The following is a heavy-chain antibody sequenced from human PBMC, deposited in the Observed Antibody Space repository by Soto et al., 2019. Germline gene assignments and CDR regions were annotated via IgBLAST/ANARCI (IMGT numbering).Heavy chain of an antibody. Sequence: QVPGKGLEWMGRIDPSASYTNYSPSFQGHVTISADKSISTAYLQWSSLKASDTAMYYCASGYCSGGSCYSSYYYYGMDVWGQGTTVTVSS. D-gene: IGHD2-15*01. CDR3: ASGYCSGGSCYSSYYYYGMDV. CDR2: IDPSASYT. J-gene: IGHJ6*02. V-gene: IGHV5-10-1*01.